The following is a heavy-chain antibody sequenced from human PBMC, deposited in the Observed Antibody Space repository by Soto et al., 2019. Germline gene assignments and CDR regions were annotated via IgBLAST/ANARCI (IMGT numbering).Heavy chain of an antibody. D-gene: IGHD3-10*01. V-gene: IGHV4-39*01. CDR2: IYYSGST. CDR1: GGSISSSSYY. Sequence: QLQLQESGPGLVKPSETLSLTCTVSGGSISSSSYYWGWIRKPPGKGLEWIGSIYYSGSTYYNPSLKSRVTISVDTSKNQFSLKLSSVTAADTAVYYCARRGSGSYSDYWGQGTLVTVSS. CDR3: ARRGSGSYSDY. J-gene: IGHJ4*02.